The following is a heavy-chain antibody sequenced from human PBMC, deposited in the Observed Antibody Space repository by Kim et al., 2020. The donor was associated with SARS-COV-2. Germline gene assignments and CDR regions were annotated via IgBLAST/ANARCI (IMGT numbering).Heavy chain of an antibody. CDR1: GYTFTSYA. V-gene: IGHV7-4-1*02. Sequence: ASVKVSCKASGYTFTSYAMNWVRQAPGQGLEWMGWINTNTGNPTYAQGFTGRFVFSLDTSVSTAYLQISSLKAEDTAVYYCARDDRYNWNDGGAPHNWFDPWGQGTLVTVSS. CDR2: INTNTGNP. D-gene: IGHD1-1*01. J-gene: IGHJ5*02. CDR3: ARDDRYNWNDGGAPHNWFDP.